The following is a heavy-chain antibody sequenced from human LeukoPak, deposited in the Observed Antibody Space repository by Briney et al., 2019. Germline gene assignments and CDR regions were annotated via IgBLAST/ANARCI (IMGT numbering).Heavy chain of an antibody. V-gene: IGHV3-74*01. D-gene: IGHD2-2*01. CDR2: INSDGSSI. Sequence: GGSLRLSCAASGFTFSSYWMHWVRQAPGKGLVWVSRINSDGSSISYADSVKGRFTISRDNAKNTLYLQMNSLRAEHTAVYYCARDSSSTYYYYYYMDVWGKGTTVTVSS. CDR1: GFTFSSYW. J-gene: IGHJ6*03. CDR3: ARDSSSTYYYYYYMDV.